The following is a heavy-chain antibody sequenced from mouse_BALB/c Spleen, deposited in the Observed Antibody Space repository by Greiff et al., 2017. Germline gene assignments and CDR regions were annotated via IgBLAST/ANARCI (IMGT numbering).Heavy chain of an antibody. J-gene: IGHJ4*01. CDR1: GYNFTSYW. V-gene: IGHV1-55*01. CDR2: IYPGSGST. Sequence: QVQLQQPGAELVKPGTSVKLSCKASGYNFTSYWINWVKLRPGQGLEWIGDIYPGSGSTNYNEKFKSKATLTVDTSSSTAYMQLSSLASEDSALYYCARSCYGYRYAMDYWGQGTSVTVSS. D-gene: IGHD2-2*01. CDR3: ARSCYGYRYAMDY.